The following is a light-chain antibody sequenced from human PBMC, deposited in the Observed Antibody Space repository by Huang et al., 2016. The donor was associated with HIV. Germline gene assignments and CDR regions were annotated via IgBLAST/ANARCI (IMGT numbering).Light chain of an antibody. V-gene: IGKV1-39*01. CDR2: ATS. Sequence: DVELTQSPSSLSASVGDRITITCRVSHSVRNYLNWYQQLPDEAPRLLIYATSKLQSGVPSRFTGSGSGTDFALTINGLRPEDFATYYCQQSYTSPHTFGQGTKLE. CDR1: HSVRNY. J-gene: IGKJ2*01. CDR3: QQSYTSPHT.